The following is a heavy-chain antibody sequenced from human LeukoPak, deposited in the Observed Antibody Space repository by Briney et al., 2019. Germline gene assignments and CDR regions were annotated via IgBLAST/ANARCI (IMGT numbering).Heavy chain of an antibody. J-gene: IGHJ4*02. Sequence: PSETLSLTCAVYGGSFSGYYWSWIRQPPGKGLEWIGEINHSGSTNYNPSLKSRVTISVDTSKNQFSLKLSSVTAADTAVYYCAGGSHGVGYYFDYWGQGTLVTVSS. CDR2: INHSGST. D-gene: IGHD3-10*01. CDR3: AGGSHGVGYYFDY. CDR1: GGSFSGYY. V-gene: IGHV4-34*01.